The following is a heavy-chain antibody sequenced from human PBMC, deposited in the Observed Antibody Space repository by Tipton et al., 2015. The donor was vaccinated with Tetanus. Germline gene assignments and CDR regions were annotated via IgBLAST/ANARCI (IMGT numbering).Heavy chain of an antibody. D-gene: IGHD1-26*01. CDR2: ISGNGRNK. CDR1: GFTFQDYA. V-gene: IGHV3-9*01. CDR3: ARDGGSYYTDC. J-gene: IGHJ4*02. Sequence: SLRLSCAASGFTFQDYAIHWVRQVTGKGLEWVSAISGNGRNKVYADSVKGRFAISRDNANNSLYVQMDSLRPEDTALYYCARDGGSYYTDCWGQGTLVTVSS.